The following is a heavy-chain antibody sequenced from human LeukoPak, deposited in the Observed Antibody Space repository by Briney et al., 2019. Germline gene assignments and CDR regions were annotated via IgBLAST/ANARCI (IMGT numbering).Heavy chain of an antibody. Sequence: SETLSLTCAVSGGSISSGGYSWSWIRQPPGKGLEWIGYIYHSGSTYYNPSLKSRVTISVDTSKNQFSLNPSSVTAADTAMYYCARDRSPEGYYDSSHWDYYHGMDVWGQGTTVTVSS. V-gene: IGHV4-30-2*01. CDR1: GGSISSGGYS. CDR2: IYHSGST. J-gene: IGHJ6*02. D-gene: IGHD3-22*01. CDR3: ARDRSPEGYYDSSHWDYYHGMDV.